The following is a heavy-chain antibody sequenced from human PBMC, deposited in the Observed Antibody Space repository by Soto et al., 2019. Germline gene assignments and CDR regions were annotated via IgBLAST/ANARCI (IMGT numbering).Heavy chain of an antibody. D-gene: IGHD6-19*01. Sequence: EVQLLESGGGLVQPGGSLRLSCAASGFTFSSYAMSWVRQAPGKGLEWVSAISGSGGSTYYADSVKGRFTISRDNSKNPLYLQMNSLRAEDTAVYYCAKGWLVRNYSCGMDVWGQGTTVTVSS. V-gene: IGHV3-23*01. CDR2: ISGSGGST. CDR3: AKGWLVRNYSCGMDV. CDR1: GFTFSSYA. J-gene: IGHJ6*02.